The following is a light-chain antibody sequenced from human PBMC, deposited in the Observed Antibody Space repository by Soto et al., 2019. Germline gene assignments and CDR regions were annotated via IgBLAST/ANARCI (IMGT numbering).Light chain of an antibody. Sequence: QSALTQPASVSGSPGQSITISCTGTSSDVGNYNLVSWYQQHPGKAPKLMIYEGSKRPSGVSNRFSGSKSGNTASLTISGLQAEDEADYYCCSYAGSTTFRALFGGGTKVTVL. CDR3: CSYAGSTTFRAL. CDR1: SSDVGNYNL. V-gene: IGLV2-23*03. J-gene: IGLJ2*01. CDR2: EGS.